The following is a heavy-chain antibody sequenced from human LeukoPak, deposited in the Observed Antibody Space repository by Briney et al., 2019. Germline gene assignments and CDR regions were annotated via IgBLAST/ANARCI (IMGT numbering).Heavy chain of an antibody. Sequence: PGGSLRLSCAASGFTFSSYAMHWVRQAPGKGLEWVAVISYDGSNKYYADSVKGRFTISRDNSKNTLYLQMNSLRAEDTAVYYCARDPQALYYFHYWGQGTLVTVSS. CDR2: ISYDGSNK. CDR3: ARDPQALYYFHY. CDR1: GFTFSSYA. V-gene: IGHV3-30*04. J-gene: IGHJ4*02.